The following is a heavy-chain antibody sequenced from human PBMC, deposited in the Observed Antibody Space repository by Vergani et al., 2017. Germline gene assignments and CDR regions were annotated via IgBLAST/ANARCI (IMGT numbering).Heavy chain of an antibody. V-gene: IGHV4-39*01. CDR3: ASSPXIAAAGISGSRFDP. CDR2: IYYSGST. D-gene: IGHD6-13*01. J-gene: IGHJ5*02. CDR1: GGSISSSSYY. Sequence: QLQLQESGPGLVKPSETLSLTCTVSGGSISSSSYYWGWIRQPPGKGLEWIGSIYYSGSTYYNPSLKSRVTISVDTSKNQFSLKLSSVTAADTAVYYCASSPXIAAAGISGSRFDPWGQGTLVTVSS.